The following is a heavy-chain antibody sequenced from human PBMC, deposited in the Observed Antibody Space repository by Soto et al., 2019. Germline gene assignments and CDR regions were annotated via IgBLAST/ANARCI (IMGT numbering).Heavy chain of an antibody. V-gene: IGHV4-31*03. CDR3: ARDRLDRPFDY. J-gene: IGHJ4*02. CDR1: GGSISSGGSS. CDR2: IYYSGST. Sequence: QVQLQESGPGLVKPSQTLSLTCTVSGGSISSGGSSWSWFRRPPGKGLEWIGYIYYSGSTYYNPSLKSRVTISVDTSKNQFSLKLSSVTAADTAVYYCARDRLDRPFDYWGQGTLVTVSS. D-gene: IGHD3-9*01.